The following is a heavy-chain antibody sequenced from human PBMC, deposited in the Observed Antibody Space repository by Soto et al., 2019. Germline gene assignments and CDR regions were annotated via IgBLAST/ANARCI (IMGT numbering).Heavy chain of an antibody. CDR2: ISHSETT. CDR1: GSYITSGDYH. D-gene: IGHD2-8*01. J-gene: IGHJ4*02. V-gene: IGHV4-30-4*01. CDR3: AGFGVGDRDDK. Sequence: QVRLQESGPGLVKASQTLSLTCSVSGSYITSGDYHWTWIRQAPGKGLEWIGYISHSETTYYSPAVKNRIIISSDFSMNQFSLRLNSVTAADTAVYFCAGFGVGDRDDKWGQGTLVTVSS.